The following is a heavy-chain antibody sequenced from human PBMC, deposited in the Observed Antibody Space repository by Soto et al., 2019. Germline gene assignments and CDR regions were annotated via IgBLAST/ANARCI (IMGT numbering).Heavy chain of an antibody. CDR1: GFTFSTYW. CDR3: TAGGSGYYAN. V-gene: IGHV3-74*01. D-gene: IGHD3-22*01. CDR2: IKTDGTYA. Sequence: EVQLVKSGGDLIQTGGSLRLSCAASGFTFSTYWMHWVRQAPGKGLLWVSRIKTDGTYATYADSVKGRFTISRDNAKNTLYLHINSLRAEDAAGYYCTAGGSGYYANWGQGTLVTVSS. J-gene: IGHJ4*02.